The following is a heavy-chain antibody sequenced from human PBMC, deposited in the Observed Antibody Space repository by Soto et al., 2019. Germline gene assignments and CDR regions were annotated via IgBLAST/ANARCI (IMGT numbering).Heavy chain of an antibody. Sequence: QVQVVESGGGLVKPGGSLRLSCAASGFNFRDYYMTWIRQVPGKGLEWVSYISSSGSTIYYADSVKGRFTVSRDNAKNSLFLQMNSLRAGDTAVYYCAREGVGRSLHYWGQGTLVTVSS. CDR3: AREGVGRSLHY. CDR1: GFNFRDYY. CDR2: ISSSGSTI. D-gene: IGHD2-15*01. V-gene: IGHV3-11*01. J-gene: IGHJ4*02.